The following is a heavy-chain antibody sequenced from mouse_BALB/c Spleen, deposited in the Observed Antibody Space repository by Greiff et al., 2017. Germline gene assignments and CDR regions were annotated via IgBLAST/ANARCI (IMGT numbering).Heavy chain of an antibody. CDR1: GFTFSSFG. Sequence: EVMLVESGGGLVQPGGSRKLSCAASGFTFSSFGMHWVRQAPEKGLEWVAYISSGSSTIYYADTVKGRFTISRDNPKNTLFLQMTSLRSEDTAMYYCARLSREQLGRFDYWGQGTTLTVSS. CDR2: ISSGSSTI. V-gene: IGHV5-17*02. D-gene: IGHD3-1*01. CDR3: ARLSREQLGRFDY. J-gene: IGHJ2*01.